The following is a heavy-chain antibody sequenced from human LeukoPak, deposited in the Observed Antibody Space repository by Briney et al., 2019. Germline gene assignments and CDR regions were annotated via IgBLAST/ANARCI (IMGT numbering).Heavy chain of an antibody. D-gene: IGHD6-6*01. CDR2: LSLDDITK. CDR1: GFTFSSYT. V-gene: IGHV3-30*04. Sequence: GGSLRLSCAASGFTFSSYTMHRVRQAPGKGLEWVAVLSLDDITKYYVDSVKGRFTISRDNSKSTLYLQMNSLRAEDTAVYFCARDPIGAAPDYFDFWGQGTLVTVSS. CDR3: ARDPIGAAPDYFDF. J-gene: IGHJ4*02.